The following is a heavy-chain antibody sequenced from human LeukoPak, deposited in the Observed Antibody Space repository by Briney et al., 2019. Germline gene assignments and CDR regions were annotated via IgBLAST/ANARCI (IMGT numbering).Heavy chain of an antibody. CDR1: GYTFTGYS. CDR3: ARVPGYCSGGSCYDP. J-gene: IGHJ5*02. D-gene: IGHD2-15*01. V-gene: IGHV1-2*02. Sequence: ASVKVSCKASGYTFTGYSIHWVRQAPGQGLEWMGWINPNSGGTNYAQKFQGRVIMTRDTSISTAYMELSRLRSDDTAVYYCARVPGYCSGGSCYDPWGQGTPVTVSS. CDR2: INPNSGGT.